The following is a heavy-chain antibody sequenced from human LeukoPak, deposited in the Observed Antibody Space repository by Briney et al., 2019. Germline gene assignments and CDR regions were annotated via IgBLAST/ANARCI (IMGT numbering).Heavy chain of an antibody. Sequence: ASVKVSCKASGYTFTGYYMHWVRQAPGQGLEWMGWINPNSGGTNYAQKLQGRVTMTTDTSTSTAYMELRSLRSDDTAVYYCARDLGAPGYYFDYWGQGTLVTVSS. CDR2: INPNSGGT. V-gene: IGHV1-2*02. J-gene: IGHJ4*02. CDR1: GYTFTGYY. CDR3: ARDLGAPGYYFDY.